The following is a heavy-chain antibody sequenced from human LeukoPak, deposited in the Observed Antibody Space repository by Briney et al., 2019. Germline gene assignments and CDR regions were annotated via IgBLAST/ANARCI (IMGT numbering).Heavy chain of an antibody. V-gene: IGHV4-59*01. Sequence: SETLSLTCTVSGAYFTNYYWSFIRQPPGKGLEWIGFSSYNGNTNYNPSLKSRVTISVDTSKNQFSLKLSSVTAADTAVYYCARGNSGYYFFYYYYYMDVWGKGTTVTISS. CDR2: SSYNGNT. J-gene: IGHJ6*03. CDR1: GAYFTNYY. CDR3: ARGNSGYYFFYYYYYMDV. D-gene: IGHD3-22*01.